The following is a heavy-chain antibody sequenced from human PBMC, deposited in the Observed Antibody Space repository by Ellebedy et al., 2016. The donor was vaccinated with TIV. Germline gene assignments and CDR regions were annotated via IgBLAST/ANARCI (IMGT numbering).Heavy chain of an antibody. D-gene: IGHD2-8*01. CDR3: ARGLGVFDP. V-gene: IGHV4-61*01. J-gene: IGHJ5*02. CDR1: GGSVSSGSYY. CDR2: IYYSGST. Sequence: SETLSLXXTVSGGSVSSGSYYWSCIRQPPGKGLEWIGYIYYSGSTNYNPSLKSRVTISVDTSKNQFSLKLSSVTAADTAVYYCARGLGVFDPWGQGTLVTVSS.